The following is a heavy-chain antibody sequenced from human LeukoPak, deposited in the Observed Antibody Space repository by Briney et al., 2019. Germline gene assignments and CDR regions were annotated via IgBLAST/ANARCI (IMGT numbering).Heavy chain of an antibody. CDR1: GFTFSSYW. Sequence: GGSLRLSCAASGFTFSSYWMTWVRQAPGKGLEWVANINQGGGDKYYVDSVKGRFTISRDNAKNSLYLQMNSLRAEDTAVYYCTRRKFYSAYDPFDYWGQGTLVTVSS. V-gene: IGHV3-7*01. CDR2: INQGGGDK. D-gene: IGHD5-12*01. CDR3: TRRKFYSAYDPFDY. J-gene: IGHJ4*02.